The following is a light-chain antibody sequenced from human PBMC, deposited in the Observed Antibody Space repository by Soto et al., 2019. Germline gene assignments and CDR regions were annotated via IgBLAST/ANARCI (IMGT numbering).Light chain of an antibody. CDR1: QSISNY. V-gene: IGKV1-39*01. CDR3: QQSISTPPT. J-gene: IGKJ1*01. CDR2: AAS. Sequence: DIQMTQSPSSLSASVGDRVTITCRASQSISNYLNWYQQKPGKAPQLLIYAASSLQTGVPSRFSGSGSGSEFTLTISSLQAEDFAIYFCQQSISTPPTFGQGTKVEI.